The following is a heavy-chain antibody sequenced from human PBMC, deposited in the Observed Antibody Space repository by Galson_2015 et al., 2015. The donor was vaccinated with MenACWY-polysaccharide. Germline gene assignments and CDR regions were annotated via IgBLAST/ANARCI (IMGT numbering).Heavy chain of an antibody. CDR2: IRCKDSGETK. Sequence: SLRLSCAASGFTFGDYAMAWFRQAPGKGLEWVGCIRCKDSGETKGYAAFVKGRFTITRDDSKSTAYLQMNRLQTEDTAIYYCTRDRPIDYWGQGTLVTVSS. CDR3: TRDRPIDY. J-gene: IGHJ4*02. CDR1: GFTFGDYA. V-gene: IGHV3-49*03.